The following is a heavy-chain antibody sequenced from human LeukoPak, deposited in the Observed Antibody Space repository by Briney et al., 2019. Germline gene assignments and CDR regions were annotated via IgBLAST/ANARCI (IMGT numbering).Heavy chain of an antibody. CDR1: GGSISSYY. Sequence: SETLSLTCTVSGGSISSYYWSWIRQPPGKGLEWIGYIYYSGSTNYNPSLKSRVTISVDTSKNQFSLKLSSVTAADTAVYYCAAESRDDYTFLDYWGQGTLVTVSS. V-gene: IGHV4-59*12. J-gene: IGHJ4*02. CDR2: IYYSGST. D-gene: IGHD5-24*01. CDR3: AAESRDDYTFLDY.